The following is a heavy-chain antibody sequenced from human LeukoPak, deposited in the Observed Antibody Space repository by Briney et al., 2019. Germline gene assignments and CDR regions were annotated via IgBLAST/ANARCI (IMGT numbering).Heavy chain of an antibody. D-gene: IGHD6-19*01. V-gene: IGHV4-39*01. CDR2: IYYSGST. J-gene: IGHJ4*02. Sequence: SETLSLTCTVSGGSISSSSYYWGWIRQPPGKGLEWIGSIYYSGSTYYNPSLKSRVTISVDTSKNQFSLKLSSVTAADTAVYYCATDGLGGHNDYWGQGTLVTVSS. CDR3: ATDGLGGHNDY. CDR1: GGSISSSSYY.